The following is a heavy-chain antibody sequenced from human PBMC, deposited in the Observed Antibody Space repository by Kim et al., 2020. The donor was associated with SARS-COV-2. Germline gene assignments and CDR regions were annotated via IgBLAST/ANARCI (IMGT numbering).Heavy chain of an antibody. V-gene: IGHV1-46*01. Sequence: KFQGKVTMTRDTSTSTVYMELGSLRSEDTAVYYCARAHRAAYYYYGMDVWGQGTTVTVSS. J-gene: IGHJ6*02. CDR3: ARAHRAAYYYYGMDV.